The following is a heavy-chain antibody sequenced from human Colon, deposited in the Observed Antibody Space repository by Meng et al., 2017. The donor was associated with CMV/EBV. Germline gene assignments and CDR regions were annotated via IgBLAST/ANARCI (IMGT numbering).Heavy chain of an antibody. J-gene: IGHJ4*02. Sequence: GESLKISCAVSGFNVNKNYMNWVRQAPGKGLEWVSVLYSDGATFVDYTYDADSVRGRFTISRDNANNVLYLQMDSLRADDTAVYYCASHTHYAGNPPGTHNCWGQGTLVTVSS. CDR3: ASHTHYAGNPPGTHNC. D-gene: IGHD1-14*01. CDR1: GFNVNKNY. CDR2: LYSDGATFVDYT. V-gene: IGHV3-53*01.